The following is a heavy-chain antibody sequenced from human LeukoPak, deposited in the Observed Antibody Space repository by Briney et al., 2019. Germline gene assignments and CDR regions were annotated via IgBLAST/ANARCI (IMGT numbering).Heavy chain of an antibody. CDR1: GYTFTSYD. Sequence: ASVKVSCKASGYTFTSYDISWVRQAPGQGLEWMGWISAYNGNTNYAQKLQGRVTMTTDTSTSTAYMELRSLRSDDTAVYYCARGYSGSPMAAFDIWGQGTMVTVSS. CDR2: ISAYNGNT. D-gene: IGHD1-26*01. CDR3: ARGYSGSPMAAFDI. V-gene: IGHV1-18*01. J-gene: IGHJ3*02.